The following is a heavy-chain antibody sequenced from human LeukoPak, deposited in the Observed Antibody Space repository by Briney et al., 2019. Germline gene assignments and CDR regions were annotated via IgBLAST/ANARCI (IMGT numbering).Heavy chain of an antibody. J-gene: IGHJ3*02. V-gene: IGHV4-34*01. D-gene: IGHD1-26*01. CDR2: INHSGST. CDR1: GGSFSGYY. CDR3: ARDVRTVGATKNRSDVFDI. Sequence: SETLSLTCAVYGGSFSGYYWSWIRQPPGKGLEWIGEINHSGSTNYNPSLKSRVTISVDPSKNQFSLKLSSVTAADTAVYYCARDVRTVGATKNRSDVFDIWGQGTMVTVSS.